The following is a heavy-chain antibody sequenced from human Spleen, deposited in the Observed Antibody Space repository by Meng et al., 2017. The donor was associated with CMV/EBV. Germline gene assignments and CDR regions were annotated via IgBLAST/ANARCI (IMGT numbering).Heavy chain of an antibody. J-gene: IGHJ3*02. Sequence: ASVKVSCKASAYTFTNYGITWVRQAPGQGLEWMGWIRTDNGDTNYAQKVQGRVTMTTDTSTTTAYMELRSLTSEDTAVYYCARDLSFTSLYAFHIWGQGTMVTVSS. CDR3: ARDLSFTSLYAFHI. D-gene: IGHD3-3*01. CDR1: AYTFTNYG. CDR2: IRTDNGDT. V-gene: IGHV1-18*01.